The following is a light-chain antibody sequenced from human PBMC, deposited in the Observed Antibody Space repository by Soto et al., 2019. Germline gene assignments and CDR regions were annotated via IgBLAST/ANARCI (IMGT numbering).Light chain of an antibody. CDR3: QQYENLPT. V-gene: IGKV1-33*01. CDR2: DAS. Sequence: DIEMTQSPSSLSAWVGDRVTITCQASQNINHCLNWYQQKPGRAPKLLIYDASNLEEGVPSRFRGSGSGTDFTFTISRLQPEDIATYYCQQYENLPTFGQGTRLEIK. CDR1: QNINHC. J-gene: IGKJ5*01.